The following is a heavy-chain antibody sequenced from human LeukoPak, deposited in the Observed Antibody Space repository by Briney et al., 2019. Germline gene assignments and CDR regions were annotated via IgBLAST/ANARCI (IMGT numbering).Heavy chain of an antibody. D-gene: IGHD5-24*01. CDR3: ARVEYYFDY. V-gene: IGHV3-7*04. J-gene: IGHJ4*02. CDR1: GFNFRTYW. Sequence: GGSLRLSCEASGFNFRTYWMTWVRQAPGKGLEWVAIVKQDGSEKYYVDSVKGRFTISRDNAKNSLYLQMNSLRAEDTAVYYCARVEYYFDYWGQGTLVTV. CDR2: VKQDGSEK.